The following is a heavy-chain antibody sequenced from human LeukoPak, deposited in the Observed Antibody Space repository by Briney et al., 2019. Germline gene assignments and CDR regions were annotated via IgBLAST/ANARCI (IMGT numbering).Heavy chain of an antibody. CDR3: ARGGYSYGSDTTNDY. J-gene: IGHJ4*02. D-gene: IGHD5-18*01. Sequence: GGSLRLSCAASGFTFSSYNMNWVRQAPGKGLEWVSSISSSSSYIYYADSVKGRFTISRDNAKNSLYLQMNSLRAEDTAVYYCARGGYSYGSDTTNDYWGQGTLVTVSS. V-gene: IGHV3-21*01. CDR2: ISSSSSYI. CDR1: GFTFSSYN.